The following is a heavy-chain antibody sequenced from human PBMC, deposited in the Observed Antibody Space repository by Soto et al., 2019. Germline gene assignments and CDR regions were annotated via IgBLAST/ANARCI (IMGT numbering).Heavy chain of an antibody. CDR1: GFTFSSYA. J-gene: IGHJ3*02. Sequence: QVQLVESGGGVVQPGRSLRLSCAASGFTFSSYAMHWVRQAPGKGLEWVAVISYDGINKYYADSVKGRFTISRDNSKNTLYLQMNSLRAEDTAVYYCAREGEALSSSPGAFDIWGQGTMVTVSS. CDR3: AREGEALSSSPGAFDI. D-gene: IGHD3-16*02. V-gene: IGHV3-30-3*01. CDR2: ISYDGINK.